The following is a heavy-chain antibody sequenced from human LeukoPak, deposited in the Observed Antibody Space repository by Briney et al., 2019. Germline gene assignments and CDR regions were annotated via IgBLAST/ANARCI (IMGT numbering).Heavy chain of an antibody. D-gene: IGHD6-13*01. CDR1: GFAFSRYW. CDR2: VNQDGSAK. Sequence: GGSLRLSCAASGFAFSRYWMSWVRQAPGKGLEWVANVNQDGSAKYYVDSVKGRFTISRDNAKNSVYLQMNYLRVEDTAVYYCASIAGAPQDSDYWGQGTLVTVSS. CDR3: ASIAGAPQDSDY. J-gene: IGHJ4*02. V-gene: IGHV3-7*01.